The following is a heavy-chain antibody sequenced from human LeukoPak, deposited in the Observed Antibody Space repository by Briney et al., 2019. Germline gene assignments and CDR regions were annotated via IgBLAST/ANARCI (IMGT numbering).Heavy chain of an antibody. CDR2: IIPIFGTA. V-gene: IGHV1-69*13. CDR1: GGTFSSYA. CDR3: AREDYGSGAYYYYGMDV. J-gene: IGHJ6*02. Sequence: GASVKVSCKASGGTFSSYAISWVRQAPAQGLEWMGGIIPIFGTANYAQKFQGRVTITADESTSTAYMELSSLRSEDTAVYYCAREDYGSGAYYYYGMDVWGQGTTVTVSS. D-gene: IGHD3-10*01.